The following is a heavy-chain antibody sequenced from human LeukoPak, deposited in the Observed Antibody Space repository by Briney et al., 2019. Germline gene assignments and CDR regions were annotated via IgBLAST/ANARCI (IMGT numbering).Heavy chain of an antibody. D-gene: IGHD3-10*01. CDR1: ASTFTGYY. Sequence: ASVKVSCKASASTFTGYYIHWVRQAPGQGLEWIGWINPSSSGTNYEQKVQGRVIMTRDTSISTAYMDLGRLRLDDTALYYCKRYQRQNSGLYWGQGTLVPVSS. J-gene: IGHJ4*02. V-gene: IGHV1-2*02. CDR2: INPSSSGT. CDR3: KRYQRQNSGLY.